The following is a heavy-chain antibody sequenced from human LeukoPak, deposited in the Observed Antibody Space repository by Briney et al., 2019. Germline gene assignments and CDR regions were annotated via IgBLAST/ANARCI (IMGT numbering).Heavy chain of an antibody. D-gene: IGHD3-16*02. CDR3: AKSPTFGGVIVSVGAH. V-gene: IGHV3-30*18. CDR1: GFTFSSYG. Sequence: GRSLRLSCAASGFTFSSYGMHWVRQAPGKGLEWVAVISYDGSNKYYADSVKGRFTISRDNSKNTLYLQMNSLRAEDTAVYYCAKSPTFGGVIVSVGAHWGQGTLVTVSS. CDR2: ISYDGSNK. J-gene: IGHJ4*02.